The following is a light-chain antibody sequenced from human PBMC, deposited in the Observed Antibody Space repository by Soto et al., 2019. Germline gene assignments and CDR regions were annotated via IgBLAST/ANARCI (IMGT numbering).Light chain of an antibody. CDR2: KAS. Sequence: DIQMTQSPSTLSASVGDRVTITCRASQSISSWLAWYQHKPGKAPNLLIYKASSLESGVPSRFSGSGSGTEFTLTISRLQPDDFATYYCQQYDTEPWTFGQGTKVEV. CDR3: QQYDTEPWT. J-gene: IGKJ1*01. CDR1: QSISSW. V-gene: IGKV1-5*03.